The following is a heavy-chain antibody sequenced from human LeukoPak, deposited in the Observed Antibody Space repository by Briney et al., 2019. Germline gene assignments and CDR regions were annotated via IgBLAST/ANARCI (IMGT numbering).Heavy chain of an antibody. CDR3: ARVRDYYDSSGYYGHYYGMDV. J-gene: IGHJ6*02. D-gene: IGHD3-22*01. CDR1: GASFSSSTYY. CDR2: INHSGST. Sequence: PSETLSLTCSVSGASFSSSTYYWGWIRQPPGKGLEWIGEINHSGSTTYNPSLKSRVTISVDTSKNQFSLNLSSVTAADTAVYYCARVRDYYDSSGYYGHYYGMDVWGQGTTVTVSS. V-gene: IGHV4-39*07.